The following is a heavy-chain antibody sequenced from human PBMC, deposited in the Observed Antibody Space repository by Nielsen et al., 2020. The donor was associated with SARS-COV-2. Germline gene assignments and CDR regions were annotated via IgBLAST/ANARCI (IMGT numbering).Heavy chain of an antibody. D-gene: IGHD1-26*01. Sequence: ASVKVSCKASGYTFTSYYMHWVRQAPGQGLEWMGIINPSGGSTSYAQKFQGRVTMTRDTSTSTVYMELSSLRAEDTALYHCARDPIGGARPYYFDYWGQGTLVTVSS. CDR3: ARDPIGGARPYYFDY. CDR1: GYTFTSYY. CDR2: INPSGGST. J-gene: IGHJ4*02. V-gene: IGHV1-46*01.